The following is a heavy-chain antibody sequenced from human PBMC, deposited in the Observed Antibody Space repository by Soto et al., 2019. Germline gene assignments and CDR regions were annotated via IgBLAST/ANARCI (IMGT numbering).Heavy chain of an antibody. V-gene: IGHV1-3*01. CDR3: ARGYYYGSGRPTPGGMDV. D-gene: IGHD3-10*01. Sequence: ASVKVSCKASGYTFTSYAMHWVRQAPGQRHEWMGGINAGNGNTKYSQKFQGRVAMTTDTSTSTAYMELRSLRSDDTAVYYCARGYYYGSGRPTPGGMDVWGQGTTVTVSS. CDR1: GYTFTSYA. CDR2: INAGNGNT. J-gene: IGHJ6*02.